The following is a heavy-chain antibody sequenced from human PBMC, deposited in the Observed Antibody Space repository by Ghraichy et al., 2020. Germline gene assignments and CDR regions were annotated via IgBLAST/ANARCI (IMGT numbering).Heavy chain of an antibody. CDR3: ARDGGIQGSDKNNWLDP. D-gene: IGHD1-26*01. CDR2: IHIRGRI. CDR1: GDSVTTCF. V-gene: IGHV4-4*07. Sequence: SETLSLSCTVSGDSVTTCFWSWVRQPDAQGLEWIGRIHIRGRIRYNHSLSSPVPLSIDTSKTKFSLKLNSLTAAATAVYYCARDGGIQGSDKNNWLDPWGQGTLVTVSS. J-gene: IGHJ5*02.